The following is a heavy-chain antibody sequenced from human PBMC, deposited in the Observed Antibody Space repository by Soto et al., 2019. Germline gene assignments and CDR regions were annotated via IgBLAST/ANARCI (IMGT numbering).Heavy chain of an antibody. CDR1: GFTFSSYA. J-gene: IGHJ4*02. V-gene: IGHV3-23*01. CDR2: ISGSGGST. D-gene: IGHD3-10*01. Sequence: EVQLLESGGGLVQPGGSLRLSCAASGFTFSSYAMSWVRQAPGKGLEWVSAISGSGGSTYYADSVKGRFTISGDNSKNTLYLQMNSLRAEDTAVYYCAKDGAWFDYFDYWGQGTLVTVSS. CDR3: AKDGAWFDYFDY.